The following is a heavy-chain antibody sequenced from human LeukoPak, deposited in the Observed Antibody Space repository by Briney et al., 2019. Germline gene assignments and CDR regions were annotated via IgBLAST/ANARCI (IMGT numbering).Heavy chain of an antibody. CDR1: GFTFSSYW. V-gene: IGHV3-7*04. CDR3: ARGDNWSFDY. J-gene: IGHJ4*02. Sequence: GGSLRLSCAASGFTFSSYWMSWVRQPPGKRLEWVANINPDGSEKYYVDSVKGRFTFSRDNAKSSLYLQMNSLRAEDTAVYYCARGDNWSFDYWGQGTLVTVSS. D-gene: IGHD1-1*01. CDR2: INPDGSEK.